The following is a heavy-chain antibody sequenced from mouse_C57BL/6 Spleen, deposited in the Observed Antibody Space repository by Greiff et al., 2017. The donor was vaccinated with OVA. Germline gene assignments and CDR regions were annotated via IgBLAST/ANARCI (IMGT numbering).Heavy chain of an antibody. CDR3: ASGRYGSSPYAMDY. CDR1: GYAFSSYW. D-gene: IGHD1-1*01. J-gene: IGHJ4*01. CDR2: IYPGDGDT. V-gene: IGHV1-80*01. Sequence: VQLQQSGAELVKPGASVKISCKASGYAFSSYWMNWVKQRPGKGLEWIGQIYPGDGDTNYNGKFKGKATLTADKSSSTAYMQLSSLTSEDSAVYFCASGRYGSSPYAMDYWGQGTSVTVSS.